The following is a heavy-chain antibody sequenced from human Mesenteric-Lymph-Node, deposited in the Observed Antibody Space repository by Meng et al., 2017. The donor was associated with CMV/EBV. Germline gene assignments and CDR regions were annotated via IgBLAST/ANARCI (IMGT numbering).Heavy chain of an antibody. D-gene: IGHD2-2*01. CDR2: ISYDGSNK. Sequence: GESLKISCVASGFTFSSYVMHWVRQAPGKGLEWVAVISYDGSNKYYADSVKGRFTISRDNAKNSLYLQMNSLRAEDTAVYYCARVGVVVPAATDLHRYNWFDPWGQGTLVTVSS. CDR3: ARVGVVVPAATDLHRYNWFDP. CDR1: GFTFSSYV. J-gene: IGHJ5*02. V-gene: IGHV3-30-3*01.